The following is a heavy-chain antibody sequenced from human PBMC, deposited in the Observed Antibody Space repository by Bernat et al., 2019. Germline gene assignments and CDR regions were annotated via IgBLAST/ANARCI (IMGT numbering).Heavy chain of an antibody. V-gene: IGHV3-23*01. CDR2: ISGSGGST. CDR1: GFTFSSYA. J-gene: IGHJ6*02. D-gene: IGHD5-24*01. Sequence: EVQLLESGGGLVQPGGSLRLSCAASGFTFSSYAMSWVRQAPGKGLEWVSAISGSGGSTYSAESVEGRFTISRDNSKNTLYLQMNSLRAEDTAVYYCARDQGDGYNYGYYYGMDVWGQGTTVTVSS. CDR3: ARDQGDGYNYGYYYGMDV.